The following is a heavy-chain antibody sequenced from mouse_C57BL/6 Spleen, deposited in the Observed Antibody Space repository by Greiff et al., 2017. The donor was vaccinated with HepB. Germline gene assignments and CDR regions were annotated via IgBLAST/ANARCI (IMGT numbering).Heavy chain of an antibody. D-gene: IGHD2-1*01. J-gene: IGHJ3*01. Sequence: EVQLQQSGAELVRPGASVKLSCTASGFNIKDDYMHWVKQRPEQGLEWIGWIDPANGDTEYASKFQGKATITADTSSNTAYLQLSSLTSEDTAVYYCTSSYYGNSGFAYWGQGTLVTVSA. CDR1: GFNIKDDY. CDR2: IDPANGDT. CDR3: TSSYYGNSGFAY. V-gene: IGHV14-4*01.